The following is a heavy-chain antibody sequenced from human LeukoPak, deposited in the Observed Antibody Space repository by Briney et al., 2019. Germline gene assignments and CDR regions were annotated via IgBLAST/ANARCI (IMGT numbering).Heavy chain of an antibody. CDR3: AGGKVTIFGVVTEFDY. Sequence: PSETLSLTCTVSGVSISSSNSYWGWIRQPPGKGLEWIGSIYYSGTTYYNPSLKSRVTISVDTSKNQFSLKLSSVTAADTAVYYCAGGKVTIFGVVTEFDYWGQGTLVTVSS. J-gene: IGHJ4*02. V-gene: IGHV4-39*07. CDR2: IYYSGTT. CDR1: GVSISSSNSY. D-gene: IGHD3-3*01.